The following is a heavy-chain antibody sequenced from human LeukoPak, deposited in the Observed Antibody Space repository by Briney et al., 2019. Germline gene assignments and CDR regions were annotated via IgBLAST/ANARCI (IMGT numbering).Heavy chain of an antibody. V-gene: IGHV3-23*01. CDR3: AKGHGITIFSVVDY. CDR2: ISGSGGST. D-gene: IGHD3-9*01. Sequence: PGGSLRLSCAASGFTFSSYAMSWVRQAPGKGLEWVSAISGSGGSTYYADSVKGRFPISRDNSKNTLYLQMNSLRAEDTAVYYCAKGHGITIFSVVDYWGQGTLVTVSS. J-gene: IGHJ4*02. CDR1: GFTFSSYA.